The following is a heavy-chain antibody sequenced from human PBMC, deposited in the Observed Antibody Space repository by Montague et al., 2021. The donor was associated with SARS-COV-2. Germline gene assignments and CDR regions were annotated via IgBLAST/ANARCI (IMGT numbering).Heavy chain of an antibody. CDR1: GFTFSSYS. CDR3: ARDFNYYYYYGMDV. V-gene: IGHV3-21*01. CDR2: ISSSSSYI. J-gene: IGHJ6*02. Sequence: SLRLSCAASGFTFSSYSMNWVRQAPGKGLEWVSSISSSSSYIYYADSVKGRFTISRDNAKNSLHLQMNSLRAEDTAVYYCARDFNYYYYYGMDVWGQGTTVTVSS.